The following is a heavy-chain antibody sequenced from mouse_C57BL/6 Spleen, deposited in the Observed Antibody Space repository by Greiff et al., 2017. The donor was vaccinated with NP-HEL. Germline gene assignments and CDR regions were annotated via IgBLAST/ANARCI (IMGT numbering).Heavy chain of an antibody. CDR2: IDPENGDT. J-gene: IGHJ3*01. V-gene: IGHV14-4*01. CDR3: TTDGYYRGWFAY. CDR1: GFNIKDDY. Sequence: EVHLVESGAELVRPGASVKLSCTASGFNIKDDYMHWVKQRPEQGLEWIGWIDPENGDTEYASKFQGKATITADTSSNTAYLQLSSLTSEDTAVYYCTTDGYYRGWFAYWGQGTLVTVSA. D-gene: IGHD2-3*01.